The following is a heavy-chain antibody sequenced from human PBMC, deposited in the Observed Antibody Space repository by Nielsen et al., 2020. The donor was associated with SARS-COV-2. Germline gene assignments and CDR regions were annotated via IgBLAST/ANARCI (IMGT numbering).Heavy chain of an antibody. CDR3: ARGTPYGDFPYWYFDL. V-gene: IGHV3-13*01. CDR1: GFTFNGYD. CDR2: IDAADDT. D-gene: IGHD4-17*01. J-gene: IGHJ2*01. Sequence: GGSLRLSCEASGFTFNGYDMHWVRRATGKGLEWVSSIDAADDTYYPGSVKGRFTISRENAKNSLYLQMNSLRAGDTAVYYCARGTPYGDFPYWYFDLWGRGTLVTVSS.